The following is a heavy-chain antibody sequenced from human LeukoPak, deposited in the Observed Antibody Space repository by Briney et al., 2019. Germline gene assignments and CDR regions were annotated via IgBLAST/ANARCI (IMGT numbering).Heavy chain of an antibody. V-gene: IGHV3-48*03. CDR1: GFTFSSYE. J-gene: IGHJ4*02. CDR3: ARRSSRSFDY. Sequence: GGSLRLSRAASGFTFSSYEMNWVRQAPGKGLEWVSYISSSGSTIYYADSVKGRFTISRDNAKNSLYLQMNSLRAEDTAVYYCARRSSRSFDYWGQGTLVTVSS. CDR2: ISSSGSTI. D-gene: IGHD2-2*01.